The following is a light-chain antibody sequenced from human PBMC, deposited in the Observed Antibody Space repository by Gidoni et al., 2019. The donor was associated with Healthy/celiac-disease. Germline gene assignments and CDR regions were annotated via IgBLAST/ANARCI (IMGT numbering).Light chain of an antibody. CDR2: DAS. CDR1: QSVSSY. V-gene: IGKV3-11*01. Sequence: EIVLTQSPATLSLSPGERATLSCRASQSVSSYLAWYQQKPGQAPRRLIYDASNRATGIPARFSGSGSGTDFTLTMSSLEPEDLAVYYCQQRSNWPRHTFGQGTNLEIK. CDR3: QQRSNWPRHT. J-gene: IGKJ2*01.